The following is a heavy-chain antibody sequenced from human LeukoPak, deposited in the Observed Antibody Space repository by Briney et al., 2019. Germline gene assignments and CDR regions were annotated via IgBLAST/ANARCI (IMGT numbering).Heavy chain of an antibody. CDR1: GFTFSSYG. D-gene: IGHD7-27*01. Sequence: GGSLRLSCAASGFTFSSYGMHWVRQAPGKGLEWVAVIWYDGSNKYYTDSVKGRFTISRDNSKNTLYLQMNGLRAEDTAVYYCARVRTGDLHFDYWGQGTLVSVSS. J-gene: IGHJ4*02. CDR2: IWYDGSNK. CDR3: ARVRTGDLHFDY. V-gene: IGHV3-33*01.